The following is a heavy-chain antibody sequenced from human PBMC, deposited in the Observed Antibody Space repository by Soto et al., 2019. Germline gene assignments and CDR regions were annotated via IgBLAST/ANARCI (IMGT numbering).Heavy chain of an antibody. D-gene: IGHD3-3*01. CDR3: ARDFSGMDV. CDR2: IKQDGSEK. V-gene: IGHV3-7*01. J-gene: IGHJ6*02. CDR1: GFTFSSYW. Sequence: EVQLVESGGGLVQPGGSLRLSCAASGFTFSSYWRSWVRQAPGKGLEWVANIKQDGSEKYYVDSVKGRFTISRDNAKNSLYLQMNSLRAEDTAVYYCARDFSGMDVWGQGTTVTVSS.